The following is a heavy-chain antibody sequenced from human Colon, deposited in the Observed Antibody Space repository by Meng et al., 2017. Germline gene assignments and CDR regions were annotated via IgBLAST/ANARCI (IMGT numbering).Heavy chain of an antibody. J-gene: IGHJ4*02. D-gene: IGHD3-10*01. Sequence: QVPLQQSGPGLVKPSRTLSLTCAISGDSVSSNRALWHWVRQSPSRGLEWLGQTYYRSEWQNHYGVSVKSRITINADTSRNHFSLHLNSVTPEDTAVYYCTTWYGEYWGQGTLVTVFS. CDR3: TTWYGEY. V-gene: IGHV6-1*01. CDR1: GDSVSSNRAL. CDR2: TYYRSEWQN.